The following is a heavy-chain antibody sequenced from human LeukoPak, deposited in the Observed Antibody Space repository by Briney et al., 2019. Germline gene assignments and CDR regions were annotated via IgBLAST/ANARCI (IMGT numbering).Heavy chain of an antibody. D-gene: IGHD6-13*01. V-gene: IGHV3-48*01. CDR3: ATSPTIAPAGTGDY. J-gene: IGHJ4*02. CDR2: ISSGSETK. CDR1: KFTISNSS. Sequence: GGSLRLSCAASKFTISNSSMNWVRQAPGKGLEWVSYISSGSETKYYADSVTGRFTISRDNAKNSLYLQMNSLRAEDTAVYYCATSPTIAPAGTGDYWGQGTLVTVSS.